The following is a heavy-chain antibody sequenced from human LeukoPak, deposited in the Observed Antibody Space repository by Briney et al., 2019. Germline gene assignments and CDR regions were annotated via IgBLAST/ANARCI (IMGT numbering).Heavy chain of an antibody. CDR3: ARLGTSDKEFDS. Sequence: GESLKISCNASGYSFNTHWIGWVRQMPGKGLQWMGIIYPGDSDTKFSPSFEGQVTMSADKSITTAYLQWASLKASDTGIYYCARLGTSDKEFDSWGPRTLVIVSS. CDR1: GYSFNTHW. J-gene: IGHJ4*02. V-gene: IGHV5-51*01. D-gene: IGHD3-22*01. CDR2: IYPGDSDT.